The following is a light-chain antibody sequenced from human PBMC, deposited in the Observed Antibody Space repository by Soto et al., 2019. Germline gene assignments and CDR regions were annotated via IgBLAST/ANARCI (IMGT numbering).Light chain of an antibody. V-gene: IGKV3-20*01. CDR2: GAS. CDR3: QQYGSSGT. CDR1: QSVSNNY. J-gene: IGKJ1*01. Sequence: ILLTQSPGTLSLSPGERATLSCRARQSVSNNYLAWYQQKPGQAPRLLIYGASNMASGIPDRFSGSGSGTDFTLTISRLEPEDFAVYYCQQYGSSGTFGQGTKVDIK.